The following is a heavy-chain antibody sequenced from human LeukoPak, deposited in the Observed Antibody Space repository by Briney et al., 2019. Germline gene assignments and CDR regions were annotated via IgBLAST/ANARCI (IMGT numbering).Heavy chain of an antibody. Sequence: SETLSLTCTVSGGSISSGGYYWSWIRRHPGKGLEWIGYIYYSGSTYYNPSLKSRVTISVDTSKNQFSLKLSSVTAADTAVYYCARDSPQLDSSGLLIDYWGQGTLVTVSS. D-gene: IGHD3-22*01. CDR3: ARDSPQLDSSGLLIDY. V-gene: IGHV4-31*03. CDR2: IYYSGST. J-gene: IGHJ4*02. CDR1: GGSISSGGYY.